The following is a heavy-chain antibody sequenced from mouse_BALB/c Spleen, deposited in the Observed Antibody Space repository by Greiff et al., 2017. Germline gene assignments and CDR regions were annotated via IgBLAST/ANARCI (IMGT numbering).Heavy chain of an antibody. CDR2: IWGDGST. Sequence: VQLQESGPGLVAPSQSLSITCTVSGFSLTGYGVNWVRQPPGKGLEWLGMIWGDGSTDYNSALKSRLSISKDNSKSQVFLKMNSLQTDDTARYYCARGGGTTSFDYWGQGTTLTVSS. J-gene: IGHJ2*01. V-gene: IGHV2-6-7*01. D-gene: IGHD4-1*01. CDR1: GFSLTGYG. CDR3: ARGGGTTSFDY.